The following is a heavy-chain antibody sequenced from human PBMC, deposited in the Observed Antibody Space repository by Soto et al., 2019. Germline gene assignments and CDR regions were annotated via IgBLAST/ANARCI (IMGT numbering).Heavy chain of an antibody. CDR2: ISSSSSYI. Sequence: GGSLRLSCAASGFTFSSYSMNWVRQAPGKGLEWVSSISSSSSYIYYADSVKGRFTISRDNAKNSLYLQMNSLRAEDTAVYYCARELIYSSGWPNWFDPWGQGTLVTVS. CDR1: GFTFSSYS. CDR3: ARELIYSSGWPNWFDP. V-gene: IGHV3-21*01. J-gene: IGHJ5*02. D-gene: IGHD6-19*01.